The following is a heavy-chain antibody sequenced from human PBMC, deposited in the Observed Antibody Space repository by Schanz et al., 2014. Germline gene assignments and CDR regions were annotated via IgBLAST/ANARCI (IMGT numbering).Heavy chain of an antibody. Sequence: QVQLVQSGAEVKKPGASVKVSCKASRYTFNTYGLSWVRQAPGQGLEWLGWIRPDNGHTTYSQKVLARVIFTTDTSANTAYMELRSLRSDDTAHYFCVRVPSRDVSFDLWCRGPLVTVSS. CDR1: RYTFNTYG. D-gene: IGHD3-16*01. CDR3: VRVPSRDVSFDL. CDR2: IRPDNGHT. J-gene: IGHJ2*01. V-gene: IGHV1-18*01.